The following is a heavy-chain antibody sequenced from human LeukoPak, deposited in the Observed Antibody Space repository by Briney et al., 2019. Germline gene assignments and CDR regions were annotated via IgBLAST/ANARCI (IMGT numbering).Heavy chain of an antibody. CDR3: ARDSMVRGGTTYNWFDP. V-gene: IGHV3-21*01. CDR2: ISSSSSYI. D-gene: IGHD3-10*01. Sequence: GGSLRLSCAASGFTFSSYSMNWVRQAPGKGVEWVSSISSSSSYIYYADSVKGRFTISRDNAKNSLYLQMNSLRAEDTAVYYCARDSMVRGGTTYNWFDPWGQGTLVTVSS. J-gene: IGHJ5*02. CDR1: GFTFSSYS.